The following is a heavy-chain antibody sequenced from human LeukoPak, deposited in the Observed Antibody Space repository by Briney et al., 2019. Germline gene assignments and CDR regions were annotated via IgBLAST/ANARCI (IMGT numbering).Heavy chain of an antibody. CDR1: GFTFSSYA. CDR3: AKVRFSRPRESDFDY. J-gene: IGHJ4*02. CDR2: ISGSGGST. D-gene: IGHD3-10*01. Sequence: QPGGSLRLSCAASGFTFSSYAMSWVRRAPGKGLEWVSAISGSGGSTYYADSVKGRFTISRDNSKNTLYLQMNSLRAEDTAVYYCAKVRFSRPRESDFDYWGQGTLVTVSS. V-gene: IGHV3-23*01.